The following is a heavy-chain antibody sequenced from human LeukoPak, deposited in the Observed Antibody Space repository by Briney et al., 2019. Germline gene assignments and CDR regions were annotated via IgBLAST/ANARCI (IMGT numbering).Heavy chain of an antibody. J-gene: IGHJ3*02. V-gene: IGHV1-46*01. CDR2: INPSGGST. CDR3: ARDPNVGHDSSGYYLHDAFDI. D-gene: IGHD3-22*01. CDR1: GYTFTGYY. Sequence: GASVKVSCRASGYTFTGYYIHWLRQAPGQGLEWMGIINPSGGSTSYAQKFQGRVTMTRDTSTSTVYMELSSLRSEDTAVYYCARDPNVGHDSSGYYLHDAFDIWGQGTMVTVSS.